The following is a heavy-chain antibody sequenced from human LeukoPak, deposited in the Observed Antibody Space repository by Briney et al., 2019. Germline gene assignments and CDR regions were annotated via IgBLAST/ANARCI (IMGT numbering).Heavy chain of an antibody. V-gene: IGHV3-21*01. D-gene: IGHD3-10*01. CDR2: ISSSSSYI. J-gene: IGHJ6*02. CDR3: ARATWFGELTPTNYYYYYGMDV. CDR1: GFTFSSYS. Sequence: GGSLRLSCAASGFTFSSYSMNWVRPAPGKGLEWVSSISSSSSYIYYADSVKGRFTISRDNAKNSLYLQMNSLRAEDTAVYYCARATWFGELTPTNYYYYYGMDVWGQGTTVTVSS.